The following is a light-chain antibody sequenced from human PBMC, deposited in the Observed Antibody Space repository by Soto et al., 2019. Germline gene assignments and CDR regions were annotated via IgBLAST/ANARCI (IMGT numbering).Light chain of an antibody. V-gene: IGKV3-20*01. CDR1: QSVSSSY. CDR3: QQYGSSPKT. CDR2: GAS. J-gene: IGKJ1*01. Sequence: EIVLTQSPGTLSLSPGERATLSCRASQSVSSSYLAWYQQKPGQAPRLLIYGASSRATGIPDRFSGSESATDFTLTISRLEPEDFAVYYCQQYGSSPKTFGQGTKVEIK.